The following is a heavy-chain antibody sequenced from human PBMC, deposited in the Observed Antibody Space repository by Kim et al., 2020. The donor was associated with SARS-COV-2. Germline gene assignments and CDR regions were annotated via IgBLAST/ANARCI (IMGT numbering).Heavy chain of an antibody. Sequence: AASVKGRFTISRDNAKNSLYLQMNSLRAEDTAVYYCARVGSTVAAGSIDYWGQGTLVTASS. J-gene: IGHJ4*02. CDR3: ARVGSTVAAGSIDY. V-gene: IGHV3-11*01. D-gene: IGHD6-13*01.